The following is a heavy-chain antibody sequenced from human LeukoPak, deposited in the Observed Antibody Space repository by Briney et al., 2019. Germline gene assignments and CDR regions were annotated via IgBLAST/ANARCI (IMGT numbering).Heavy chain of an antibody. CDR3: ARSYGSRNYFDY. CDR2: IYYSGSA. CDR1: GGSISTYH. D-gene: IGHD3-10*01. J-gene: IGHJ4*02. Sequence: PSETLSLTCTVSGGSISTYHWRWIRQPPGKGLEWVGYIYYSGSANYNPSLKSRVTVSVDASKNQFSLKLTSVTAADTAVYYCARSYGSRNYFDYWGQGTLVTVSP. V-gene: IGHV4-59*01.